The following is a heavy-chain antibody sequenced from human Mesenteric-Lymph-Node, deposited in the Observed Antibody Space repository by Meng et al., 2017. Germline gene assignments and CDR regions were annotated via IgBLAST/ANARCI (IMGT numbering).Heavy chain of an antibody. CDR2: IYYSGST. CDR1: GGSVSSGSYY. D-gene: IGHD3-22*01. J-gene: IGHJ4*02. Sequence: SETLSLTCTVSGGSVSSGSYYWSWIRQPPGKGLEWIGYIYYSGSTNYNPSLKSRVTISVDTSKNQFSLKLSSVTAADTAVYYCARVLWVYDSSGYYPYYFDYWGRGTLVTVSS. V-gene: IGHV4-61*01. CDR3: ARVLWVYDSSGYYPYYFDY.